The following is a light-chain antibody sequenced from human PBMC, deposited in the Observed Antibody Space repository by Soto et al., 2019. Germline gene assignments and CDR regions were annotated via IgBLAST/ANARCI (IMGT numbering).Light chain of an antibody. CDR2: AAS. CDR1: QTITNY. J-gene: IGKJ2*01. CDR3: QQSYSAPYT. Sequence: DLQMTQSPSSLSASVGDRVTITCRASQTITNYLHWYQQKPGKAPKLLIFAASSLQSGVPSRFSGSGSGTDFTLTIRGLQPEDFAIYFCQQSYSAPYTFGQGTNLKI. V-gene: IGKV1-39*01.